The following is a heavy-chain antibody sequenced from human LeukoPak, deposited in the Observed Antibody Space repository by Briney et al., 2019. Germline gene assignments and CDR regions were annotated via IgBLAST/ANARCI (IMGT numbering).Heavy chain of an antibody. J-gene: IGHJ4*02. V-gene: IGHV3-33*01. CDR1: GFTFNSYG. D-gene: IGHD4-17*01. Sequence: PGRSLRLSCAASGFTFNSYGIHWVRQAPGKGLEWVAFIWYDGSNKYYADSVKGRFTISRDNSKNTLYLQMNSLRAEDTAVYYFARARTTRGFDYWGQGTLVTVSS. CDR2: IWYDGSNK. CDR3: ARARTTRGFDY.